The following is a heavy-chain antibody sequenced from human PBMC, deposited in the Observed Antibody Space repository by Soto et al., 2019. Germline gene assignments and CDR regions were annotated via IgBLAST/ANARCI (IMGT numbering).Heavy chain of an antibody. V-gene: IGHV4-34*01. CDR1: GGSFSGYY. D-gene: IGHD4-17*01. CDR2: INHSGST. CDR3: AGLAYGGNLAKVNWFDP. Sequence: SETLSLTCAVYGGSFSGYYWSWIRQPPGKGLEWIGEINHSGSTNYNPSLKSRVTISVDTSKKQFSLKLSSVTAADTAVYYCAGLAYGGNLAKVNWFDPWGQGTLVTVSS. J-gene: IGHJ5*02.